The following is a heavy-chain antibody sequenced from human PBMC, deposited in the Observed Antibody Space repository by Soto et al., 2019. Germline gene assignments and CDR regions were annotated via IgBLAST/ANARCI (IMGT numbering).Heavy chain of an antibody. V-gene: IGHV1-8*01. J-gene: IGHJ6*02. D-gene: IGHD1-26*01. CDR3: ARGLSGSYYYYYGMDV. Sequence: QVQLVQSGAEVKKPGASVKVSCKASGYTFTSYDINWVRQATGQGLEGMGWMNPNSGNTGYAQKFQGRVTMTRNTSISTAYMELSSLRSEDTAVYYCARGLSGSYYYYYGMDVWGQGTTVTVSS. CDR1: GYTFTSYD. CDR2: MNPNSGNT.